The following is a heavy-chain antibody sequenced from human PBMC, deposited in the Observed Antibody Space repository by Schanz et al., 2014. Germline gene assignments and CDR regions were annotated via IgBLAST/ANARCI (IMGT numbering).Heavy chain of an antibody. CDR1: GYTFSSHG. V-gene: IGHV1-3*04. CDR3: ARDRPYCDGGKCYSDGFDI. Sequence: QVQLVQSGAEVKKPGASVKVSCKASGYTFSSHGIHWLRQAPGQSLEWMGWINTANGNAKYSANCQARVTITRDTSATTAYMELTNLRSEDTAVYFCARDRPYCDGGKCYSDGFDIWGQGTLVTISS. J-gene: IGHJ3*02. CDR2: INTANGNA. D-gene: IGHD2-21*01.